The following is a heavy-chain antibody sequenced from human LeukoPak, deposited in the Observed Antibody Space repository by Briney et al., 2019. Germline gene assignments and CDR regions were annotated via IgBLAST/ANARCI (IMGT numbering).Heavy chain of an antibody. V-gene: IGHV3-21*01. CDR1: GITFSSYS. CDR2: ISSSSSYI. CDR3: ARSLDYSNYIRFDP. D-gene: IGHD4-11*01. J-gene: IGHJ5*02. Sequence: PGGSLRLSCAASGITFSSYSMNWVRQAPGKGLEWVSSISSSSSYIYYADSVKGRFTISRDNAKNSLYLQMNSLRAEDTAVYYCARSLDYSNYIRFDPWGQGTLVTVSS.